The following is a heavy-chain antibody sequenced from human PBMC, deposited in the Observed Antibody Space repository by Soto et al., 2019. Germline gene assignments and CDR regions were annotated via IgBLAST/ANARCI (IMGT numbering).Heavy chain of an antibody. J-gene: IGHJ4*02. CDR2: INHSGST. Sequence: SETLSLTCAVYGGSFSGYYWSWIRQPPGKGLEWIGEINHSGSTNYNPSLKSRVTISVDTSKNQFSLKLSSVTAADTAVYYCARGSSSWYFARISVQRYFDYWGQGTLVTVSS. D-gene: IGHD6-13*01. CDR3: ARGSSSWYFARISVQRYFDY. V-gene: IGHV4-34*01. CDR1: GGSFSGYY.